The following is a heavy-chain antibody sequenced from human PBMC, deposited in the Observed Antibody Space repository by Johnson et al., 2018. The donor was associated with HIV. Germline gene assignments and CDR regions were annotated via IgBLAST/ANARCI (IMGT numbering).Heavy chain of an antibody. D-gene: IGHD2-15*01. V-gene: IGHV3-15*01. Sequence: VQLVESGGGLVEPGGSLRLSCVASEFNFNDAWMNWVRRAPGKGLEWVGRISSKTDGGTTDYSAAVQGRFSISRDDSKNTLYLQMNSLKTEDTAVYYCSTGDIVVVIGAILLPLHDAFDIWGQGTMVTVSS. CDR1: EFNFNDAW. J-gene: IGHJ3*02. CDR3: STGDIVVVIGAILLPLHDAFDI. CDR2: ISSKTDGGTT.